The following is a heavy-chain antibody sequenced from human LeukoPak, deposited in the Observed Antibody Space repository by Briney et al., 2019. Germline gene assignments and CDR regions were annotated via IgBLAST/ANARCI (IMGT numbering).Heavy chain of an antibody. J-gene: IGHJ4*02. CDR1: GGSISSYY. D-gene: IGHD3-9*01. CDR3: PRGSSDILTGYLPPPDY. Sequence: SETLSLTCTVSGGSISSYYWSWIRQPPGKGLEWIGYIYYSGSTNYNPSLKSRVTISVDTSKNQFSLKLSSVTAADTAVYYCPRGSSDILTGYLPPPDYWGQGTLVTVSS. V-gene: IGHV4-59*01. CDR2: IYYSGST.